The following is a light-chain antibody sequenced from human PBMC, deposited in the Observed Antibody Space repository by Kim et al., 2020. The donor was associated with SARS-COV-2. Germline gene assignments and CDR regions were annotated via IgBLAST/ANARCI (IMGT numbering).Light chain of an antibody. CDR2: GTT. CDR3: QTYDSTLSGSYV. CDR1: SSNIESNHD. Sequence: RVTITCTGSSSNIESNHDVHCNRKFPATAPQPLIYGTTNRPSGVPNRFSGSRSGTSASLAISGIQAEDEADYYCQTYDSTLSGSYVFGTGTKVPVL. V-gene: IGLV1-40*01. J-gene: IGLJ1*01.